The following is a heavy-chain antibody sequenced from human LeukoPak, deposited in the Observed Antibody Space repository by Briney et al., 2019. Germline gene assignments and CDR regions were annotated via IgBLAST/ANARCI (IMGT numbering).Heavy chain of an antibody. CDR3: AKGFSMMTTVTSDFDY. CDR2: LSFDGGDK. CDR1: GFTFSNYG. Sequence: PGRSLRLSCAASGFTFSNYGMHWVRQAPGKGLEWVAVLSFDGGDKYYADSVRGRFTISRDNSKNTLYFQMNSLRAEDTAVYYCAKGFSMMTTVTSDFDYWGQGTLVTVSS. D-gene: IGHD4-17*01. J-gene: IGHJ4*02. V-gene: IGHV3-30*18.